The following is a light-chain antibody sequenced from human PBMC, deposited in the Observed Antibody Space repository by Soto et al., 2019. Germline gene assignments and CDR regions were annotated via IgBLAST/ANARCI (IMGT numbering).Light chain of an antibody. CDR1: SSDVGAYNY. CDR3: SSYTSSSTRV. V-gene: IGLV2-11*01. Sequence: QSVLTQPRSVSGSPGQSVTISCTGTSSDVGAYNYVSWYQQHPGKAPKLMIFDVTKRPSGVPDRFSGSKSGNTASLTISGLQAEDEADYYCSSYTSSSTRVFGTGTKVTVL. J-gene: IGLJ1*01. CDR2: DVT.